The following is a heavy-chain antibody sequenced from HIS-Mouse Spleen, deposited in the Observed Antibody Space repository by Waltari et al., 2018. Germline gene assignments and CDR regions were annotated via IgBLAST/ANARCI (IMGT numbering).Heavy chain of an antibody. D-gene: IGHD6-13*01. Sequence: QLQLQESGPGLVKPSETLSLTCTVSGGSISSSSYYWGWIRQPPGKGLEWIGSIYYSGSNYYNPYLKSRVTISVDTSKNQFSRKLSSVTAADTAVYYCAREIPYSSSWYDWYFDLWGRGTLVTVSS. J-gene: IGHJ2*01. CDR1: GGSISSSSYY. V-gene: IGHV4-39*07. CDR3: AREIPYSSSWYDWYFDL. CDR2: IYYSGSN.